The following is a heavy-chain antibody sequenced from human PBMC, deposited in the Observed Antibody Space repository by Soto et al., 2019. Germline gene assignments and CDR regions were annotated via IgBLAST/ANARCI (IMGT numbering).Heavy chain of an antibody. CDR2: IYYSGST. V-gene: IGHV4-59*01. D-gene: IGHD6-13*01. CDR3: ASVKGSSWYRAAEYFQH. J-gene: IGHJ1*01. CDR1: GGSISSYY. Sequence: SETLSLTRTVSGGSISSYYWSWIRQPPGKGLEWIGYIYYSGSTNYNPSLKSRVTISVDTSKNQFSLKLSSVTAADTAVYYCASVKGSSWYRAAEYFQHWGQGTLVTVSS.